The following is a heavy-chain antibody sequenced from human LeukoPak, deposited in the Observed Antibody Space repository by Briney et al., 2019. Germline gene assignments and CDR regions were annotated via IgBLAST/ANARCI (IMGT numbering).Heavy chain of an antibody. CDR2: ISAYNGNT. V-gene: IGHV1-18*01. CDR1: GYTFTSYG. J-gene: IGHJ2*01. D-gene: IGHD6-19*01. CDR3: ARRGSSGWNGFRYWYFDL. Sequence: ASVKVSCKASGYTFTSYGISWVRQAPGQGLEWMGWISAYNGNTNYAQKLQGRVTMTTDTSTCTAYMELRSLRSDDTAVYYCARRGSSGWNGFRYWYFDLWGRGTLVTVSS.